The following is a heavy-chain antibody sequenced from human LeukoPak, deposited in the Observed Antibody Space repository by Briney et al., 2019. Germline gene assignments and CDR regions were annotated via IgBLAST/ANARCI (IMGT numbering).Heavy chain of an antibody. Sequence: PSETLSLTCTVSGGSISSYYWGWIRQPPGKGLEWIGSIYHSGSTYYNPSLKSRVTISVDTSKNQFSLKLSSVTAADTAVYYCARVDCSSTSCYAFLSWFDPWGQGTLVTVSS. V-gene: IGHV4-38-2*02. J-gene: IGHJ5*02. CDR2: IYHSGST. CDR3: ARVDCSSTSCYAFLSWFDP. D-gene: IGHD2-2*01. CDR1: GGSISSYY.